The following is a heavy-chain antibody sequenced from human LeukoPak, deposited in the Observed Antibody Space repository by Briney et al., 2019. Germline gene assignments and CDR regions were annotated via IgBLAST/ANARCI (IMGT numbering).Heavy chain of an antibody. J-gene: IGHJ4*02. CDR2: IIPIFGAA. Sequence: SVKVSCKASGGTFSSYAISWVRQAPGQGLGWMGGIIPIFGAANYAQKFQGRVTITTDESTSRAYMELSSLRSEDTAVYYCARGSSYYFDYWGQGTLVTVSS. D-gene: IGHD3-16*02. V-gene: IGHV1-69*05. CDR3: ARGSSYYFDY. CDR1: GGTFSSYA.